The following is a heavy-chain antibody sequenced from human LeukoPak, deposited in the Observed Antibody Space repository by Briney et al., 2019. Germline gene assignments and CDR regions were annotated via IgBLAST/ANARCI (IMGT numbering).Heavy chain of an antibody. Sequence: GGSLRLSCAASGFTFSSYAMSWVRQAPGKGLEWVSAISGSGGSTYYADSVKGRFTISRDNSENTLYLQMNSLRAEDTAVYYCAKSYYDFWSGYYTSYYYGMDVWGQGTTVTVSS. J-gene: IGHJ6*02. CDR3: AKSYYDFWSGYYTSYYYGMDV. CDR2: ISGSGGST. D-gene: IGHD3-3*01. CDR1: GFTFSSYA. V-gene: IGHV3-23*01.